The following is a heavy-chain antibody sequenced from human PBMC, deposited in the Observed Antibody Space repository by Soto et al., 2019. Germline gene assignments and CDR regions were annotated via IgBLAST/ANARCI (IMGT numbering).Heavy chain of an antibody. CDR2: ISGSGGSP. CDR1: GFTFSSYT. D-gene: IGHD2-15*01. CDR3: TYARCSGDTCYGHDY. J-gene: IGHJ4*01. V-gene: IGHV3-23*01. Sequence: EVQVLESGGGLVQPGGSLRLSCAASGFTFSSYTMAWVRQAPGKGLEWVSSISGSGGSPYYADSVQGRFTISRDNYKNTVYQEMNSLIAEETATDYGTYARCSGDTCYGHDYWGHGTLVIVSS.